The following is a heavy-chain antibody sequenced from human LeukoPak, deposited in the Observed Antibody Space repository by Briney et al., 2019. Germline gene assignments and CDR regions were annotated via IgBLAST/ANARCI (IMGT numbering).Heavy chain of an antibody. Sequence: RASVKVSCKASGYTFTGYYMHWVRQAPGQGLEWMGWINPNSGGTNYAQKFQGRVTMTRETSISTAYMELSRLRSDDTAVYYCARLRFLEWFGDAFDIWGQGTMVTVSS. D-gene: IGHD3-3*01. CDR2: INPNSGGT. V-gene: IGHV1-2*02. J-gene: IGHJ3*02. CDR3: ARLRFLEWFGDAFDI. CDR1: GYTFTGYY.